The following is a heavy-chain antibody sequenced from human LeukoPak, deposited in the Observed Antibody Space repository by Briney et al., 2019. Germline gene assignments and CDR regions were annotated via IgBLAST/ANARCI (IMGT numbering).Heavy chain of an antibody. D-gene: IGHD2-2*01. Sequence: PSETLSLTCTVSGGSISSGGYYWSWIRQHPGKGLEWIGYIYYSGSTYYNPSLKGLVTISVDTSKNQFSLKLSSVTAADTAVYYCARVFVVVPRTFDPWGQGTLVTVSS. CDR1: GGSISSGGYY. CDR2: IYYSGST. V-gene: IGHV4-31*01. CDR3: ARVFVVVPRTFDP. J-gene: IGHJ5*02.